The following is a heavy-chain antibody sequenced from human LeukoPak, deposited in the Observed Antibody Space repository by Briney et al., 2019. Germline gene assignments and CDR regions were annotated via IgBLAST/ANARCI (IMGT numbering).Heavy chain of an antibody. CDR3: AREGSGTYHEMDY. CDR1: GFTFSSYG. D-gene: IGHD1-26*01. J-gene: IGHJ4*02. CDR2: ISYHGNIK. Sequence: PGGSLRLSCAASGFTFSSYGMHWVRQAPGKGLEWVAIISYHGNIKYYADSVKGRFTISRDNSKNTLFLQMDSLRVEDTAVYYCAREGSGTYHEMDYWGQGNRVTVSS. V-gene: IGHV3-30*03.